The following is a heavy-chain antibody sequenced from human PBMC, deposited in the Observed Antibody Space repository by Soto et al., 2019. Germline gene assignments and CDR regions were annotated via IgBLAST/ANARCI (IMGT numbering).Heavy chain of an antibody. CDR3: ARVLWSSGFNWFDP. CDR1: GYTFTGYY. J-gene: IGHJ5*02. V-gene: IGHV1-2*02. CDR2: INPNSGGT. D-gene: IGHD6-19*01. Sequence: ASVKVSCKASGYTFTGYYMHWVRQAPGQGLEWMGWINPNSGGTNYAQKFQGRVTMTRDTSISTAYMELSRLRSDDTAVYYCARVLWSSGFNWFDPWGQGTLVTVS.